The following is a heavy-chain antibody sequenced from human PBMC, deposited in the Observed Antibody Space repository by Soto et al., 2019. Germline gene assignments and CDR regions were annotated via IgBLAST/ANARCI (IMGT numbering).Heavy chain of an antibody. V-gene: IGHV5-10-1*01. Sequence: PGESLKISCKGSGYSFTSYWISWVRQMPGKGLEWMGRIDPSDSYTNYSPSFQGHVTISADKSISTAYLQWSSLKASDTAMYYCARSDYYGSGPAYYYYGMDVWGQGTTVTVSS. CDR3: ARSDYYGSGPAYYYYGMDV. D-gene: IGHD3-10*01. J-gene: IGHJ6*02. CDR1: GYSFTSYW. CDR2: IDPSDSYT.